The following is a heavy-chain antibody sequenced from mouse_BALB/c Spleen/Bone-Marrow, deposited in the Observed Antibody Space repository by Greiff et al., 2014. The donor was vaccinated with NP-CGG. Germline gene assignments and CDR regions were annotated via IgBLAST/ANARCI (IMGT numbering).Heavy chain of an antibody. V-gene: IGHV5-9-3*01. Sequence: EVKLMESGGGLVKPGGSLKLSCAASGFTFSSYAMSWVRQTPEKRLEWVASSSSCGRYTHYLDSVKGRFTISRDNAKNTLYLQMSSLRSEDAAMYYCARHKANWEGFVYWGQGTLVTVSA. CDR1: GFTFSSYA. D-gene: IGHD4-1*01. J-gene: IGHJ3*01. CDR3: ARHKANWEGFVY. CDR2: SSSCGRYT.